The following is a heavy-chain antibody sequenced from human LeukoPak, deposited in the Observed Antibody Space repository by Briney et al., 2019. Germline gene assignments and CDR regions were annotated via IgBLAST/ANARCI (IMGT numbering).Heavy chain of an antibody. V-gene: IGHV4-59*01. CDR2: IYHSGST. CDR3: ARVGWEPTPDAFDL. D-gene: IGHD1-26*01. Sequence: PSETLSLTCTVSGGSISSYYWSWIRQPPGKGLEWIGYIYHSGSTYYNPSLKSRVTISVDTSKNQFSLKLRSVSAADTAVYYCARVGWEPTPDAFDLWGQGTMVTVSS. CDR1: GGSISSYY. J-gene: IGHJ3*01.